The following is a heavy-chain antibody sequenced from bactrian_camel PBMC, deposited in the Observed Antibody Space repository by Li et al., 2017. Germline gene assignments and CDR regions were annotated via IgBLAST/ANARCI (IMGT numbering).Heavy chain of an antibody. CDR1: GFTVSRQW. J-gene: IGHJ7*01. D-gene: IGHD3*01. Sequence: HVQLVESGGGLVQPGGSLRLSCAASGFTVSRQWMYWLRQAPGKDREGVAAIDNAGSATYTYAVQGRFTISKDNAENTLYLQMDSLKPEDTAMYYCGLDPRYYGCNYYDFDYRGKGTQVTVS. CDR2: IDNAGSAT. V-gene: IGHV3S6*01.